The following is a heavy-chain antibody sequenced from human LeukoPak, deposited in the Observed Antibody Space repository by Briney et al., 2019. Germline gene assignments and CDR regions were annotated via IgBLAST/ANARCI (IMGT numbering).Heavy chain of an antibody. Sequence: PWESLRLSCAASGFTFTSSSYGIHWVRQAPGKGLEWVSTITGSGGRTYYADSVKGPFTISRDNSKNTLYLQMNSLRAEDTAVYYCARALGRGYDVAFDIWGQGTMVTVSS. V-gene: IGHV3-23*01. CDR3: ARALGRGYDVAFDI. D-gene: IGHD5-12*01. CDR2: ITGSGGRT. J-gene: IGHJ3*02. CDR1: GFTFTSSSYG.